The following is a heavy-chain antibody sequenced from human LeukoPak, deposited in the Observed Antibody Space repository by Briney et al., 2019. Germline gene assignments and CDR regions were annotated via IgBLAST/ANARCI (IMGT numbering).Heavy chain of an antibody. Sequence: GGSLRLSCAASGFTFSSYWMHWVRQAPGKGLVWVSRINSDGSSTSYADSVKGRFTISRDNAKNTLHLQMNSLRAEDTAVYYCARAWGYYYDSSGYYGFPFDYWGQGTLVTVSS. J-gene: IGHJ4*02. CDR3: ARAWGYYYDSSGYYGFPFDY. CDR2: INSDGSST. CDR1: GFTFSSYW. D-gene: IGHD3-22*01. V-gene: IGHV3-74*01.